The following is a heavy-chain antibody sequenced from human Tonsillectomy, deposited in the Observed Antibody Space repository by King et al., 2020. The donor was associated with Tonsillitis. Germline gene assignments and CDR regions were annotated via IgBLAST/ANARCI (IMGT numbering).Heavy chain of an antibody. V-gene: IGHV5-51*01. Sequence: QLVQSGAEVKKPGESLKISCKGSGYNFISYWIGWVRQMPGKGLEWMGIIYPGDSDTTYSPSFQGQLTISVEKSISTAYLQWSSLRASDTAMYYCARLGIAVLEGAFDIWGQGTVVTVSS. CDR1: GYNFISYW. J-gene: IGHJ3*02. CDR2: IYPGDSDT. CDR3: ARLGIAVLEGAFDI. D-gene: IGHD6-19*01.